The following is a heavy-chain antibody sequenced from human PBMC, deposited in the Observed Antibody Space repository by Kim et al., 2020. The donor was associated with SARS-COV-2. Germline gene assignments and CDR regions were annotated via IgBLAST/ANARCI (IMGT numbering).Heavy chain of an antibody. V-gene: IGHV4-39*07. CDR1: GGSISSSSYF. CDR2: IYYSGST. J-gene: IGHJ1*01. Sequence: SETLSLTCSVSGGSISSSSYFWGWIRQPPGKGLEWIGSIYYSGSTYYNPSLKSRATISVDTSKNQFSLKLSSVTAADTAVYYCARGHSSSWYWADDFHHWGEGALVTVSS. CDR3: ARGHSSSWYWADDFHH. D-gene: IGHD6-13*01.